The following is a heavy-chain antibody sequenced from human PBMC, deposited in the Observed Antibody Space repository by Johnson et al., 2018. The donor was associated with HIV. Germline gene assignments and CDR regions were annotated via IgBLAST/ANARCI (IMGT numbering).Heavy chain of an antibody. CDR3: AKEGAMAFEI. CDR1: GFTFDDYG. Sequence: VQLVESGGGVARPGGSLRLSCAASGFTFDDYGMSWVRQAPGKGLEWVSAISGSGGSTYYADSVKGRFTISRDKSKNTLYLQMNSLRAEDTELYYCAKEGAMAFEIWGQGTLVTVSS. CDR2: ISGSGGST. V-gene: IGHV3-23*04. D-gene: IGHD2-2*01. J-gene: IGHJ3*02.